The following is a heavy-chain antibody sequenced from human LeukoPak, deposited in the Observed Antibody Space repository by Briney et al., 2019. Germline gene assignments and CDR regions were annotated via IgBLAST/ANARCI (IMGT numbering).Heavy chain of an antibody. CDR3: AKSLSGGGYYFEY. Sequence: DPGGSLRLSCAASGFTFSNYAMTWVRQAPGKGLEWVSGISDSGGSTYYADSVKGRFTISRDKSKNTLYLQMNSLRAEDTAVYYCAKSLSGGGYYFEYWGQGTLVTVS. J-gene: IGHJ4*02. CDR2: ISDSGGST. V-gene: IGHV3-23*01. D-gene: IGHD3-10*01. CDR1: GFTFSNYA.